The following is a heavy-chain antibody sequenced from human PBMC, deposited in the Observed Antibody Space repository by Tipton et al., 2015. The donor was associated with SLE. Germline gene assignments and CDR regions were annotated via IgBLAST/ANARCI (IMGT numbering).Heavy chain of an antibody. Sequence: TLSLTCAVYGGSFSGYYWNWIRQPPGKGLEWIGEINHSGSTNYNPSLKSRVTISVDTSKNQFSLKLSSVTAADTAVYFCARGRPGATQGWGGYFYYMDVWGKGTTVTVSS. D-gene: IGHD3-16*01. J-gene: IGHJ6*03. CDR3: ARGRPGATQGWGGYFYYMDV. CDR2: INHSGST. CDR1: GGSFSGYY. V-gene: IGHV4-34*01.